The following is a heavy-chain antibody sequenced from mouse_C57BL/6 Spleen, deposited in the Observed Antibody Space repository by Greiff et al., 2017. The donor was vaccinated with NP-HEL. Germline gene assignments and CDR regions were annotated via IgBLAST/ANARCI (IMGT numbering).Heavy chain of an antibody. CDR3: ARARGMITTGYYFDY. J-gene: IGHJ2*01. Sequence: DVQLQESGPGLVKPSQSLSLTCSVTGYSITSGYYWNWIRQFPGNKLEWMGYISYDGSNNYNPSLKNRISITRDTSKNQFFLKLNSVTTEDTATYYCARARGMITTGYYFDYWGQGTTLTVSS. CDR2: ISYDGSN. D-gene: IGHD2-4*01. V-gene: IGHV3-6*01. CDR1: GYSITSGYY.